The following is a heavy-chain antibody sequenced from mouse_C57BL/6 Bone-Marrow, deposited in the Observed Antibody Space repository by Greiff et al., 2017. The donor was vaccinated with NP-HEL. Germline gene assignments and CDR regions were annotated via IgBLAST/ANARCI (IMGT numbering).Heavy chain of an antibody. V-gene: IGHV1-7*01. Sequence: VQLQQSGAELAKPGASVKLSCKASGYTFTSYWMHWVKQRPGQGLEWIGYINPSSGYTKYNQKFKDKATLTADKSYSTAYMQLSSLTYDDSAVYYCARPSNYVGYYAMDYWGQGTSVTVSS. CDR3: ARPSNYVGYYAMDY. J-gene: IGHJ4*01. CDR1: GYTFTSYW. CDR2: INPSSGYT. D-gene: IGHD2-5*01.